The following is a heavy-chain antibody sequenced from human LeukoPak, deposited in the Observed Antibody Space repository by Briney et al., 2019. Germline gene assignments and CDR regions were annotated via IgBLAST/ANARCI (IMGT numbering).Heavy chain of an antibody. CDR2: INPNSGGT. V-gene: IGHV1-2*02. CDR3: ASTLPRHYYDSNGVSWGFDY. D-gene: IGHD3-22*01. J-gene: IGHJ4*02. Sequence: GASVKVSCKASGYTLTGYYMHWVRQAPGQGLEWMGWINPNSGGTNYAQKFQGRVTMTRDTSISTAYMELSRLRSDDTAVYYCASTLPRHYYDSNGVSWGFDYWGQGTLVTVSS. CDR1: GYTLTGYY.